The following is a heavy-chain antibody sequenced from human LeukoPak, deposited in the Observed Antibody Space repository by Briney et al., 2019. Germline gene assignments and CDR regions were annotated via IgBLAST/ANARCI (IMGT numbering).Heavy chain of an antibody. Sequence: SETLSLTFTVSGGSISSGSYYWSWIRQPAGKGLEWIGRIYTSGSTNYNPSLKSRVTISVDTSKNQFSLKLSSVTAADTAVYYCARVSGTGGSGWYIHAFDIWGQGTMVTVSS. CDR3: ARVSGTGGSGWYIHAFDI. D-gene: IGHD6-19*01. V-gene: IGHV4-61*02. CDR1: GGSISSGSYY. CDR2: IYTSGST. J-gene: IGHJ3*02.